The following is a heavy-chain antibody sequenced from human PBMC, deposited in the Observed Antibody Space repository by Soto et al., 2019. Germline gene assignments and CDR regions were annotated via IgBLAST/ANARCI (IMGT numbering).Heavy chain of an antibody. CDR3: GRENYTLWGGDY. J-gene: IGHJ4*02. Sequence: EVQLVESGGGLVKPGGSLRLSCAASGFTFSSYSMNWVRQAPGKGLEWVSSISSSSSYIYYADSVKGRFTISRDNAKNPLYLQKNRPRAEDTAVYYCGRENYTLWGGDYWGQGTLVTVS. CDR1: GFTFSSYS. D-gene: IGHD3-3*01. V-gene: IGHV3-21*03. CDR2: ISSSSSYI.